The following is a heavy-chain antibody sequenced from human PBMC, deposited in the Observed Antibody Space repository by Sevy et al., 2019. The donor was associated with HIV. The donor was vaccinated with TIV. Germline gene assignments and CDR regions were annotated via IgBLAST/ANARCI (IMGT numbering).Heavy chain of an antibody. CDR2: INPNSDVT. Sequence: ASVKVSCETSGYRFTDYYIHWVRQAPGQGLEWMGWINPNSDVTKSAKKFQDRVIMTKDTSISTVYMELRGLTFDDSAVYYCARDQEFCSTTTCYSGLDPWVHGSLVTVSS. D-gene: IGHD2-2*02. CDR1: GYRFTDYY. CDR3: ARDQEFCSTTTCYSGLDP. V-gene: IGHV1-2*02. J-gene: IGHJ5*02.